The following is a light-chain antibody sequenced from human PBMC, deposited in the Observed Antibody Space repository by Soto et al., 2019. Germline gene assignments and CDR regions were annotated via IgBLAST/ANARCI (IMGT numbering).Light chain of an antibody. CDR2: DVN. J-gene: IGLJ2*01. Sequence: QSVLTQPASVSGSPGQSITISCTGTSRDVGGYSYVSWYQQHPGKAPKLMIYDVNNRPSGVSDRFSGSKSGNTASLTIYGLQAEDESDYYCSSFTSYSTLVFGGGTKLTVL. CDR3: SSFTSYSTLV. V-gene: IGLV2-14*03. CDR1: SRDVGGYSY.